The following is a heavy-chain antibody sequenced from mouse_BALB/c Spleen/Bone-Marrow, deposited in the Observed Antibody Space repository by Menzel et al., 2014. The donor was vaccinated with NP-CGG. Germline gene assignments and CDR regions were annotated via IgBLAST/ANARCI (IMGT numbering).Heavy chain of an antibody. J-gene: IGHJ1*01. Sequence: EVQRVESGPELVKPGASAKISCKASGYSFTGYYMHWVKQSHGNSLDWIGYIYPYNGVSSYNQKFKGKATLTVDKSSSTAYVELRSLTSDDSAVYYCESRGEYFDVWGAGTTVTVSS. CDR2: IYPYNGVS. V-gene: IGHV1-31*01. CDR3: ESRGEYFDV. CDR1: GYSFTGYY.